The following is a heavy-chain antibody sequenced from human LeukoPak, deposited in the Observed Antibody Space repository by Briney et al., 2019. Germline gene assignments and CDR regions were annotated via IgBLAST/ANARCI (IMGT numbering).Heavy chain of an antibody. J-gene: IGHJ4*02. Sequence: XLSLTCTVSGGSISSYYWSWIRQPPGKGLEWIGYIYYSGSTNYNPSLKSRVTISVDTSKNQFSLKLSSVTAADTAVYYCARQIGGSYQRKYYFDYWGQGTLVTVSS. D-gene: IGHD1-26*01. CDR2: IYYSGST. CDR1: GGSISSYY. V-gene: IGHV4-59*08. CDR3: ARQIGGSYQRKYYFDY.